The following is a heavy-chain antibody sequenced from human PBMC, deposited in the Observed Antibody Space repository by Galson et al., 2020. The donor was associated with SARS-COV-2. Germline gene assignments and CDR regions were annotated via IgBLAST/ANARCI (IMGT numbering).Heavy chain of an antibody. CDR2: INPSGVGVT. CDR3: VRQYSDY. Sequence: SVKVSCQASGYTFTTYYFHWVRQAPGQRLEGMGIINPSGVGVTTYAQKFQGRVTMTSDRSTGTVYMELSSLRSEDTAVYYCVRQYSDYWGQGTLVTVSS. CDR1: GYTFTTYY. V-gene: IGHV1-46*01. J-gene: IGHJ4*02.